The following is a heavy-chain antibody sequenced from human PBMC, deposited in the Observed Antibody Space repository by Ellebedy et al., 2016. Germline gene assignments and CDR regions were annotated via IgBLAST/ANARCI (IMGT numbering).Heavy chain of an antibody. J-gene: IGHJ4*02. Sequence: ASVKVSCKASGYTFTSYGISWVRQAPGQGLEWMGWISAYNGNTNYAQKLQGRVTMTTDTSTSTAYMELSSLRSEDTAVYYCATTWGVYGSGTMDYWGQGTLVTVSS. CDR1: GYTFTSYG. D-gene: IGHD3-10*01. CDR2: ISAYNGNT. V-gene: IGHV1-18*01. CDR3: ATTWGVYGSGTMDY.